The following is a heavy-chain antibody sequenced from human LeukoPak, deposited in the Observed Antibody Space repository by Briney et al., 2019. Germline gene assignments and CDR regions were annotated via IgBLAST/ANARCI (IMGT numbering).Heavy chain of an antibody. CDR1: GFTFSSYW. CDR2: IKTDGSST. Sequence: GGSLRLSCAASGFTFSSYWMHWVRQAPGKGLVWVSRIKTDGSSTDYAGSVKGRFTISRDNAKNTLYLQMNSLRAEDTAVYYCAKETFDPWGQGTLVTVSS. J-gene: IGHJ5*02. V-gene: IGHV3-74*01. CDR3: AKETFDP.